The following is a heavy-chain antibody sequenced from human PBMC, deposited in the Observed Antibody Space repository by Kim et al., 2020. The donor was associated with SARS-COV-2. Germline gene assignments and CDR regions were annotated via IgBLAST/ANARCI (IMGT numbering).Heavy chain of an antibody. CDR1: GGSISSYY. J-gene: IGHJ6*03. Sequence: SETLSLTCTVSGGSISSYYWSWIRQPPGKGLEWIGYTYYSGSTNYNPSLKSRVTISVDTSKNQFSLKLSSVTAADTAVYYCARGGPEYSSFQYYYYYYMGGWGKGSTVTVSS. D-gene: IGHD6-6*01. CDR3: ARGGPEYSSFQYYYYYYMGG. V-gene: IGHV4-59*01. CDR2: TYYSGST.